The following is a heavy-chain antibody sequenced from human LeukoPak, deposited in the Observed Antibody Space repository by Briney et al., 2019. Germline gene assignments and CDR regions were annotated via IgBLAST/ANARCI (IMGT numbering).Heavy chain of an antibody. CDR2: IYYSGST. D-gene: IGHD6-13*01. CDR3: ARRGSSWQFDY. V-gene: IGHV4-30-4*08. CDR1: GGSISSGDYY. Sequence: PSQTLSLTCTVSGGSISSGDYYWSWIRQPPGKGLEWIGYIYYSGSTNYNPSLKSRVTISVDTSKNQFSLKLSSVTAADTAVYYCARRGSSWQFDYWGQGTLVAVSS. J-gene: IGHJ4*02.